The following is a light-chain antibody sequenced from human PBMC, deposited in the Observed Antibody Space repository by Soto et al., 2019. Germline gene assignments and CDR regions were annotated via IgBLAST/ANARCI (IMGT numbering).Light chain of an antibody. V-gene: IGKV2-40*01. CDR1: QSLLDSDDGNTY. Sequence: DMLRTQPPLSLPVTPGEPASISCRSSQSLLDSDDGNTYLDWYLQKPGQSPQLLIYTVSSRASGVPDRFSGSGSGTDFTLKISRVEAEDVGVYYCVQRIEFPLTFGGGTKVDIK. CDR2: TVS. CDR3: VQRIEFPLT. J-gene: IGKJ4*01.